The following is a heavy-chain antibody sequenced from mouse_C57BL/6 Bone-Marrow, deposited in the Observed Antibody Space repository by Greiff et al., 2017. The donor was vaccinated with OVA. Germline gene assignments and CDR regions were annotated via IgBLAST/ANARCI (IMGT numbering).Heavy chain of an antibody. J-gene: IGHJ2*01. CDR1: GYTFTSYW. Sequence: QVQLKQPGAELVRPGTSVKLSCKASGYTFTSYWMHWVKQRPGQGLEWIGVIDPSDSYTNYNQKFKGKATLTVDTSSSTAYMPLSSLTSEDSAVYYCANSNYEDYFDYWGQGTTLTVSS. CDR2: IDPSDSYT. V-gene: IGHV1-59*01. D-gene: IGHD2-5*01. CDR3: ANSNYEDYFDY.